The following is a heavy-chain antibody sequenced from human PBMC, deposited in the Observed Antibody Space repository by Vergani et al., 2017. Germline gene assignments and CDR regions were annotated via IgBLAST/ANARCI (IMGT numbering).Heavy chain of an antibody. CDR3: AKFGSYSYYYYFYMVV. D-gene: IGHD1-26*01. CDR2: ISGSGGST. Sequence: EVQLLESGGGLVQPGGSLRLSCAASGFTFSSYAMSWVRQAQGKGLEWVSAISGSGGSTYYADSVKGRFTISRDNSKNTLYLQMNSLRAEDTAVYYCAKFGSYSYYYYFYMVVWGKGTTVTVSS. CDR1: GFTFSSYA. J-gene: IGHJ6*03. V-gene: IGHV3-23*01.